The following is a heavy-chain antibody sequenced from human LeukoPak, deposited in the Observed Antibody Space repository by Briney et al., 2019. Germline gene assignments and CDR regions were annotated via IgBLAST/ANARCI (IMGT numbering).Heavy chain of an antibody. J-gene: IGHJ3*02. D-gene: IGHD3-9*01. CDR2: ISSSSSYI. CDR1: GFTFSSYS. V-gene: IGHV3-21*01. Sequence: GGSPRLSYAASGFTFSSYSMNWVRQAPGKGLEWVSSISSSSSYIYYADSVKGRFTISRDNAKNSLYLQMNSLRAEDTAVYYCARDSDWDDAFDIWGQGTMVTVSS. CDR3: ARDSDWDDAFDI.